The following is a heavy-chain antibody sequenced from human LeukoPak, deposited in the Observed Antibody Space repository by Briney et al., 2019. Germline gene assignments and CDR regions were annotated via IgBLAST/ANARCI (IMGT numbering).Heavy chain of an antibody. D-gene: IGHD6-13*01. CDR1: GYTFTTYA. J-gene: IGHJ4*02. V-gene: IGHV1-3*01. Sequence: ASVKVSCKASGYTFTTYAIHWVRQAPGQRLEWMGWISAGNGNTRYSQRFQGRVTITRDTSASTAYMELSSLTSEDTAVYYWARDHVIQQLSYFDYWGQGTLVTVSS. CDR2: ISAGNGNT. CDR3: ARDHVIQQLSYFDY.